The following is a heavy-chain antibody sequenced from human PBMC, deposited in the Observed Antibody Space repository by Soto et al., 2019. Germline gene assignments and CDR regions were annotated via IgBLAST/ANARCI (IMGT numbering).Heavy chain of an antibody. CDR2: ISSRSDI. D-gene: IGHD2-2*02. Sequence: PGGSLRLSCVGSGFTFSPYSINWVRQAPGKGLEWVSSISSRSDIYYADSVKGRFTIARDNAKNSVSLQMKSLRAEDTAVYYCAREYTAWPLAYGLDVWGQGTTVTVS. J-gene: IGHJ6*02. CDR1: GFTFSPYS. CDR3: AREYTAWPLAYGLDV. V-gene: IGHV3-21*01.